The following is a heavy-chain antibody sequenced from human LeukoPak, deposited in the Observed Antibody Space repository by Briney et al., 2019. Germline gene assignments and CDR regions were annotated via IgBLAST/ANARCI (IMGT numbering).Heavy chain of an antibody. CDR3: ARNRYRIAESALDY. CDR2: ISYDGSNK. D-gene: IGHD6-13*01. CDR1: EFTFSSYA. V-gene: IGHV3-30*04. Sequence: GGSLSLSCAASEFTFSSYAMNWVRQAPGKGLGGVAVISYDGSNKYYADSVKGRFTISRDNSKNTLYLQMNSLRAEDTAVYYCARNRYRIAESALDYWGQGTLVTVSS. J-gene: IGHJ4*02.